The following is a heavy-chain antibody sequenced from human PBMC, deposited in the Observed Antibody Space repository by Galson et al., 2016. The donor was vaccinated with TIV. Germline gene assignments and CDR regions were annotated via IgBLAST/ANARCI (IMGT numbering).Heavy chain of an antibody. Sequence: PALVKPTQTLTLTCTFSGFSLTTTGMCVSWIRQAPGKGLEWLARIDWDDAKYYSISLKSRLTVSKDTSKNQVVLTMTDMDPLDTATYYCARTPYGDSFGWYFDLWGRGTLVTVSS. CDR1: GFSLTTTGMC. J-gene: IGHJ2*01. V-gene: IGHV2-70*11. D-gene: IGHD4-17*01. CDR2: IDWDDAK. CDR3: ARTPYGDSFGWYFDL.